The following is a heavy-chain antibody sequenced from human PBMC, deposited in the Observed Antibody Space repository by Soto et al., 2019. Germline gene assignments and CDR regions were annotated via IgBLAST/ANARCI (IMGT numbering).Heavy chain of an antibody. Sequence: QVQLVQSGAEVKKPGSSVKVSCKASGGTFSSYSINWVRQAPGQGLEWMEEIIPIFGTANYAQKFQGRVTSTADESTSTAYMELSSLRTEETAVYYCARDGGRHSGGIDYWGQGTLVTVS. CDR1: GGTFSSYS. CDR3: ARDGGRHSGGIDY. V-gene: IGHV1-69*01. D-gene: IGHD1-26*01. J-gene: IGHJ4*02. CDR2: IIPIFGTA.